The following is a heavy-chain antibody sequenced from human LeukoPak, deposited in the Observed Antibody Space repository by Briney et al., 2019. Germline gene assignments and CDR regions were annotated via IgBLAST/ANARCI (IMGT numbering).Heavy chain of an antibody. V-gene: IGHV1-18*01. CDR1: GFLIYG. J-gene: IGHJ6*02. CDR3: AREGEVAGHYYYYGMDV. D-gene: IGHD6-19*01. CDR2: ISAYNGNT. Sequence: ASVKVSCKASGFLIYGISWVRQAPGQGLEWMGWISAYNGNTNYAQKLQGRVTMTTDTSTSTAYMELRSLRSDDTAVYYCAREGEVAGHYYYYGMDVWGQGTTVTVSS.